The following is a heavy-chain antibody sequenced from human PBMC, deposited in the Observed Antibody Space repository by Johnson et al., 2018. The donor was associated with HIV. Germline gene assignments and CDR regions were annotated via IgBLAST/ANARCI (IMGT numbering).Heavy chain of an antibody. CDR2: MSYDESNT. D-gene: IGHD4-17*01. V-gene: IGHV3-30*03. CDR1: GFTLSTYG. J-gene: IGHJ3*02. Sequence: QVQLVESGGGVVQPGRSLRLSCAVSGFTLSTYGMHWVRQAPGKGPEWVAVMSYDESNTYYADSVKGRFTISRDKSKKTLYLQMNSLRAEDTAVYYCARARMTTVTNDAFDIWGQGTMVTVSS. CDR3: ARARMTTVTNDAFDI.